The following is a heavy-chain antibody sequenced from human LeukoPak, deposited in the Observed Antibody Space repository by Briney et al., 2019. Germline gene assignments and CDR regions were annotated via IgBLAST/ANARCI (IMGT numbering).Heavy chain of an antibody. CDR2: ISSSSRYI. CDR1: GFTLSDYS. Sequence: GGSLRLSCAASGFTLSDYSMNWVRQAPGKGLEWVSSISSSSRYIFYADSVKGRFTISRDNAKNSLYLQMNSPRAEDTAVYYCTRVGYGSGSSPNYYCYGMDVWGQGTTVTVSS. CDR3: TRVGYGSGSSPNYYCYGMDV. J-gene: IGHJ6*02. V-gene: IGHV3-21*01. D-gene: IGHD3-10*01.